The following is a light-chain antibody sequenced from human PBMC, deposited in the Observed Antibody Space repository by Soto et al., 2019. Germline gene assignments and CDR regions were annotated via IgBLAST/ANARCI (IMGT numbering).Light chain of an antibody. CDR1: SSDVGFYNY. J-gene: IGLJ1*01. V-gene: IGLV2-14*01. Sequence: QSALTQPASVSGSPGQSITISCTGTSSDVGFYNYVSWYQQHPGKAPKLIIYEVTNRPSGVSNRFSGSKSGNTASLTISGLQAEDEADYYCSSYTSLSTRVFGTGTKVTAL. CDR2: EVT. CDR3: SSYTSLSTRV.